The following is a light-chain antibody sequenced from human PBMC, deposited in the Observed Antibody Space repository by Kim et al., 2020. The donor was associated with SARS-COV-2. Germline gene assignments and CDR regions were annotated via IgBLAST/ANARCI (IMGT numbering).Light chain of an antibody. CDR2: NNN. CDR1: RLPCVASNN. V-gene: IGLV1-40*01. Sequence: STGHRLPCVASNNVNLDQPVPRTDPKLLISNNNKRPSGVPDRFSGSKSDASASLTITGLQAEDEADYYCQTYDSSLSGSKVFGGGTQLTVL. CDR3: QTYDSSLSGSKV. J-gene: IGLJ2*01.